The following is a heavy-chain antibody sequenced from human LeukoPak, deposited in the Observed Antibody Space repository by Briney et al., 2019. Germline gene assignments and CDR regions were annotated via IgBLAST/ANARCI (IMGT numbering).Heavy chain of an antibody. D-gene: IGHD2-2*03. CDR3: ARWMGHFDF. CDR2: NSYSGST. J-gene: IGHJ4*02. CDR1: GGSISSYR. V-gene: IGHV4-59*08. Sequence: SETLSLTCTVSGGSISSYRWTWIRQPPGKGLAWIGHNSYSGSTNYNPSLKSRVTIPVDMSKNQFSLRLRSVTAADTAVYYCARWMGHFDFWGQGTLVTVSS.